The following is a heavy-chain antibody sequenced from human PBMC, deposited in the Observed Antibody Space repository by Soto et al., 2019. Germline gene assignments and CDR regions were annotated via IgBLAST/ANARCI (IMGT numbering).Heavy chain of an antibody. CDR2: IHDTATT. CDR3: ASQYYDFSSGALDF. J-gene: IGHJ4*02. D-gene: IGHD3-3*01. V-gene: IGHV4-30-4*01. Sequence: QVQLQESGPGLVQPSQTLSLTCTVSGGSISSDDYYWTWVRQPPGKGLEWIGNIHDTATTSYNPSLKCRLILSVDTSSNPFSLRLKSVTATDTAVYFCASQYYDFSSGALDFWGQGILVPVSS. CDR1: GGSISSDDYY.